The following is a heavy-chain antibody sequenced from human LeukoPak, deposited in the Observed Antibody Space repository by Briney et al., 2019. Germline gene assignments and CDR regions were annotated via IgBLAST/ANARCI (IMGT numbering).Heavy chain of an antibody. D-gene: IGHD2-2*01. CDR1: GFTFSDYY. Sequence: GGSLRLSCAASGFTFSDYYMSWIRQAPEKGLEWLSYISPSGGTIYYTDSVKGRFTMSRDNAQNALYLQMNSLRSEDTAVYYCARSEVPAANYYYYGMDVWGQGTTVTVSS. CDR2: ISPSGGTI. J-gene: IGHJ6*02. CDR3: ARSEVPAANYYYYGMDV. V-gene: IGHV3-11*01.